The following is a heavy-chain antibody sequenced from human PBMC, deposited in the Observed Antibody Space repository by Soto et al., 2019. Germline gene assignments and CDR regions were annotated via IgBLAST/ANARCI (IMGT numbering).Heavy chain of an antibody. Sequence: PGGSLRLSCAASGFTFSSYGMHWVRQAPGKGLEWVAVISYDGSNKYYADSVKGRITISRDNSKNTLYLQMNSLRAEDTAVYYCAKPTQVRSSSRWYKNWGQGTLVTV. CDR1: GFTFSSYG. CDR3: AKPTQVRSSSRWYKN. V-gene: IGHV3-30*18. D-gene: IGHD6-13*01. J-gene: IGHJ4*02. CDR2: ISYDGSNK.